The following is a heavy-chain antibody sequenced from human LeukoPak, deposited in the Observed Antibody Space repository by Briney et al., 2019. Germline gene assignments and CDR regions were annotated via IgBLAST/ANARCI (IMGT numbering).Heavy chain of an antibody. CDR3: AKRTATRGHYYYYGMDV. V-gene: IGHV3-23*01. D-gene: IGHD5-18*01. Sequence: GGSLRLSCAASGFTFSSYAMSWVRQAPGKGLEWVSAISGSDGSTYYADSVKGRFTISRDNSKNTLYLQMNSLRAEDTAVYYCAKRTATRGHYYYYGMDVWGQGTTVTVSS. CDR2: ISGSDGST. CDR1: GFTFSSYA. J-gene: IGHJ6*02.